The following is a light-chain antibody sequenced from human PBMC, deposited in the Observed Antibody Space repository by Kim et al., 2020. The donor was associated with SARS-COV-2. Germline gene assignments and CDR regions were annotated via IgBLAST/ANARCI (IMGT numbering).Light chain of an antibody. CDR1: SGTIASNY. J-gene: IGLJ2*01. V-gene: IGLV6-57*03. CDR3: QSYDSSNHEV. Sequence: GKTITISCIRSSGTIASNYVQCYQQRPGSAPTTVIYEDNQRPSGVPDRFSGSIDSSSNSASLTISGLKTEDEADYCQSYDSSNHEVFGRGTQLTVL. CDR2: EDN.